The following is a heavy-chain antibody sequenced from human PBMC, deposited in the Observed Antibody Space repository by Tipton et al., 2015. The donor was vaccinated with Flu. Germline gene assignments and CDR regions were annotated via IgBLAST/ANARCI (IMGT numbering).Heavy chain of an antibody. Sequence: GLVKPSETLSLTCTVSGDSMSSYYWSWIRQSPGKGLDWLGHIYYSGSTTYNPSLKSRITISVDTSKKQFSLRLSSVTAADTGLYYCARAGTDGHDLDYWGQGTLVIVSS. CDR2: IYYSGST. CDR3: ARAGTDGHDLDY. J-gene: IGHJ4*02. CDR1: GDSMSSYY. V-gene: IGHV4-59*01. D-gene: IGHD5-24*01.